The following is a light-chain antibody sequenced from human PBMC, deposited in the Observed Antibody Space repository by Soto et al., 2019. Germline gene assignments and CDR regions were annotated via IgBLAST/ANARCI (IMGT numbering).Light chain of an antibody. CDR2: EVT. Sequence: QSALTQPASVSGSPGQSITISCTGTSSDVGYYDFVSWYQHHPGKAPKLIIYEVTNRPSGVSNRFSGSKSGNTASLTISGLQAEDEADYYCSSYTGSSTWVFGGGTQLTVL. CDR3: SSYTGSSTWV. CDR1: SSDVGYYDF. J-gene: IGLJ3*02. V-gene: IGLV2-14*01.